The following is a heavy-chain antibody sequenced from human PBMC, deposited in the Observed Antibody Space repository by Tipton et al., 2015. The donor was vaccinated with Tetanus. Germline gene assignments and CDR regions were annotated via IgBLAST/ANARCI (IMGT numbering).Heavy chain of an antibody. CDR3: ARDGRGYSYGEYYYYYGMDV. CDR1: GGTFSNYA. V-gene: IGHV1-69*06. Sequence: QLVQSGVEVKKPGSSVKVSCKASGGTFSNYAISWVRQAPGQGLEWMGGIIPIFGTANYAQKFQGRVTITADKSTSTAYMELSSLRSEDTAVYYCARDGRGYSYGEYYYYYGMDVWGQGTTVTVSS. J-gene: IGHJ6*02. D-gene: IGHD5-18*01. CDR2: IIPIFGTA.